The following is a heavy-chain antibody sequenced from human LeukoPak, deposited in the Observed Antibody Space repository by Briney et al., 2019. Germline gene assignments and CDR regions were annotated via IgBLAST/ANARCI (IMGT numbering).Heavy chain of an antibody. V-gene: IGHV4-61*02. J-gene: IGHJ3*02. D-gene: IGHD2-21*01. Sequence: SETLSLTCAVSGDSISSGGYSWSWIRQPAGKGLEWIGRIYTSGSTNYNPSLKSRVTMSVDTSKNQFSLKLSSVTAADTAVYYCARDPSQSPYYAFDIWGQGTMVTVSS. CDR2: IYTSGST. CDR1: GDSISSGGYS. CDR3: ARDPSQSPYYAFDI.